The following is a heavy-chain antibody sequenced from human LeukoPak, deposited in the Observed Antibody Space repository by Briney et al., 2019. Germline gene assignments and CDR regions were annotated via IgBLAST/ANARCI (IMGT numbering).Heavy chain of an antibody. J-gene: IGHJ6*02. CDR3: AKAASSSWPSYYYGMDV. V-gene: IGHV3-30-3*01. CDR2: IPYDGSNK. D-gene: IGHD6-13*01. Sequence: PGGSLRLSCAASGFTFSTYTMHWVRQAPGKGLEWVAVIPYDGSNKLYTDSVKGRFTISRDNSKNTLYLQMNSLRVDDTAVYYCAKAASSSWPSYYYGMDVWGQGTTVTVSS. CDR1: GFTFSTYT.